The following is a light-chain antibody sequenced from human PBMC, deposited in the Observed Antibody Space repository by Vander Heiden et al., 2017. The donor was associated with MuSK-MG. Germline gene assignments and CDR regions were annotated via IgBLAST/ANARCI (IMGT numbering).Light chain of an antibody. J-gene: IGLJ3*02. CDR2: LNSDGSH. CDR1: SGHNNYA. Sequence: QVVLTQSPSASASLGASVKLTCTMSSGHNNYAIAWHQQQPEKGPRYLMKLNSDGSHTKGDGIPDRFSGSSSGAERYLTISSLQSEDEADYYCQTWGMGTHWVFGGGTKLTGL. CDR3: QTWGMGTHWV. V-gene: IGLV4-69*01.